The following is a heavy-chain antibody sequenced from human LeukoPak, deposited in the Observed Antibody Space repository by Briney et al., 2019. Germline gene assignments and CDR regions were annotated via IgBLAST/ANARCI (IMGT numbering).Heavy chain of an antibody. Sequence: GGSLRLSCAVSGFTFSSYVMTWVRQVPGKGLEWVSGISGSGGRTYYADSVKGRFTISRDNSKNTVYLQVNSLRAEDTAVYYCTKDGGYCGGDCYLGPSDYWGQGTLVTVSS. CDR1: GFTFSSYV. D-gene: IGHD2-21*01. J-gene: IGHJ4*02. CDR3: TKDGGYCGGDCYLGPSDY. V-gene: IGHV3-23*01. CDR2: ISGSGGRT.